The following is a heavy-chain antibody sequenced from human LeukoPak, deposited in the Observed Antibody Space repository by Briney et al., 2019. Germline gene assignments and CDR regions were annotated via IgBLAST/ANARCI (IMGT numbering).Heavy chain of an antibody. CDR1: GFTVSSNY. CDR3: ARNGGRGYYYRYFDY. V-gene: IGHV3-53*01. CDR2: IYSGGST. D-gene: IGHD3-22*01. J-gene: IGHJ4*02. Sequence: PGGSLRLSCAASGFTVSSNYMSWVRQAPGKGLEWVSVIYSGGSTYYADSVKDRFTISRDNSKNTLYLQMNSLRAEDTAVYYCARNGGRGYYYRYFDYWGQGTLVTVSS.